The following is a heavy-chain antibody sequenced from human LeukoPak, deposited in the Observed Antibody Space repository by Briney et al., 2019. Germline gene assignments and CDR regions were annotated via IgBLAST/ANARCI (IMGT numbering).Heavy chain of an antibody. CDR1: GGSISSYY. J-gene: IGHJ5*02. V-gene: IGHV4-59*01. CDR2: IYYSGST. CDR3: ARGFDWFDP. Sequence: KPLETLSLTCTVSGGSISSYYWSWIRQPPGKGLEWIGYIYYSGSTNYNPSLKSRVTISVDTSKNQFSLKLSSVTAAGTAVYYCARGFDWFDPWGQGTLVTVSS. D-gene: IGHD3-10*01.